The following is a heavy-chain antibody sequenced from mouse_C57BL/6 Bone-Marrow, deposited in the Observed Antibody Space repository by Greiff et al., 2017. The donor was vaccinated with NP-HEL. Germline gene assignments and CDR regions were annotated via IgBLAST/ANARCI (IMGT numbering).Heavy chain of an antibody. CDR3: TNYGSSYNYAMDY. CDR2: ISSGGDYI. J-gene: IGHJ4*01. V-gene: IGHV5-9-1*02. D-gene: IGHD1-1*01. CDR1: GFTFSSYA. Sequence: DVKLVESGEGLVKPGGSLKLSCAASGFTFSSYAMSWVRQTPEKRLEWVAYISSGGDYIYSADTVKGPFTISIDTSRNTRYLQMSSLKSEDTAMYYCTNYGSSYNYAMDYGGQGTSVTVSS.